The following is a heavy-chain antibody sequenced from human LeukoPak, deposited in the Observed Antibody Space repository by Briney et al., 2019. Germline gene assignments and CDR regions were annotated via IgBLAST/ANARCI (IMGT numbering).Heavy chain of an antibody. V-gene: IGHV3-23*01. Sequence: GSLRLSCAASGFTFSSYGMSWVRQAPGKGLEWVSAISGSGGSTYYADSVKGRFTISRDNSKNTVYLQMNSLRADDTAVYYCAKAPGGIVGYWGQGTLVTVSS. CDR1: GFTFSSYG. J-gene: IGHJ4*02. CDR3: AKAPGGIVGY. D-gene: IGHD3-16*01. CDR2: ISGSGGST.